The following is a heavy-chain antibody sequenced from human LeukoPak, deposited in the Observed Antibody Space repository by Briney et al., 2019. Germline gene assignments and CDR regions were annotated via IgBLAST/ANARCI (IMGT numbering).Heavy chain of an antibody. CDR3: ARDYYGSGRPFDY. Sequence: GASVKVSCKASGYTFTSYGISWVRQAPGQGLEWMGWISAYNGNTNYAQKLQGRVTMTRNTSISTAYMELSSLRSEDTAVYYCARDYYGSGRPFDYWGQGTLVTVSS. D-gene: IGHD3-10*01. J-gene: IGHJ4*02. CDR2: ISAYNGNT. V-gene: IGHV1-18*01. CDR1: GYTFTSYG.